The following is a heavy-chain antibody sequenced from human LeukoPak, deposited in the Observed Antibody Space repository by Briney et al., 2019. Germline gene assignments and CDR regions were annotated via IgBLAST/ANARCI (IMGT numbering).Heavy chain of an antibody. V-gene: IGHV3-74*01. Sequence: GVSLRLSCAGSGFNFSDSWMHWVRQAPGKGLVWVSRIKTDGSHVNYADSVEGRFTISRDNAKNTLYLQMNSLRAEDAAVYYCARELDHWGQGTLVTVSS. D-gene: IGHD1-1*01. J-gene: IGHJ1*01. CDR3: ARELDH. CDR1: GFNFSDSW. CDR2: IKTDGSHV.